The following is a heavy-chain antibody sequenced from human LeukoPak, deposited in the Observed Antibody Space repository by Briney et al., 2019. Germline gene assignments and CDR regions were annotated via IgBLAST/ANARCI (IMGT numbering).Heavy chain of an antibody. D-gene: IGHD4-23*01. CDR3: GRGAYGGLDY. J-gene: IGHJ4*02. CDR2: ISYDGSKK. V-gene: IGHV3-30-3*01. Sequence: GGSLRLSCAASGFTFSSYAMHWVRQAPGKGLEWVAVISYDGSKKYYADSVKGRFTISRDNPKNTLYLQMNSLRAEDTAVYYYGRGAYGGLDYWGQGTLVTVSS. CDR1: GFTFSSYA.